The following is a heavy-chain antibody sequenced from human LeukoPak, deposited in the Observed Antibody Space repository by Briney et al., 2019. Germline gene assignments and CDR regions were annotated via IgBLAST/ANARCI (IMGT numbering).Heavy chain of an antibody. J-gene: IGHJ4*02. CDR2: INRDGSDK. Sequence: GGSLRLSCAASGVTFSNYWMNWVRQAPGKGLEWVANINRDGSDKRYVDSVRGRFTISRDNAKNSLYLQMYSLRAEDTAVYYCARGIYDTFDYWGQGTLVTVSS. CDR3: ARGIYDTFDY. CDR1: GVTFSNYW. D-gene: IGHD3-22*01. V-gene: IGHV3-7*01.